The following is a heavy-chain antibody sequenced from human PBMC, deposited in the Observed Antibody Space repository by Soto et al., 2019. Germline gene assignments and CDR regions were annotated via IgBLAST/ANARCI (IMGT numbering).Heavy chain of an antibody. Sequence: QVQLVQSGAEVKKPGSSVKVSCKASGGTFSSYTISWVRQAPGQGLEWMGRIIPILGIANYAQKFQGRVTITADKATSTAYMEMSSLRSEDTAVYYCARARRGEGVDYWGQGTMVTVS. CDR3: ARARRGEGVDY. CDR1: GGTFSSYT. CDR2: IIPILGIA. D-gene: IGHD3-10*01. V-gene: IGHV1-69*02. J-gene: IGHJ4*02.